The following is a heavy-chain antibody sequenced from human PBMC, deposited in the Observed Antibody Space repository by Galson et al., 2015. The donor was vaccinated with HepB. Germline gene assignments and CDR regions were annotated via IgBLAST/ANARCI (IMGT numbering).Heavy chain of an antibody. V-gene: IGHV3-33*01. CDR2: IWYDGSNK. CDR3: ARGTTVITGWFDP. D-gene: IGHD4-11*01. J-gene: IGHJ5*02. Sequence: SLRLSCAASGFTFSSYGMHWVRQAPGKGLEWVAVIWYDGSNKYYADSVKGRFTISRDNSKNTLYLQMNSLRAEDTAVYYCARGTTVITGWFDPWGQGTLVTVSS. CDR1: GFTFSSYG.